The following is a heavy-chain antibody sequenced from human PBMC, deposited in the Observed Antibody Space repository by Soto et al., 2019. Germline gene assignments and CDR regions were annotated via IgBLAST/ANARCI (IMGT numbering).Heavy chain of an antibody. V-gene: IGHV4-4*02. CDR3: ARGGASDWLRLFHQ. D-gene: IGHD5-12*01. CDR2: IYPSGST. CDR1: GASVSSSNW. Sequence: LSLTCAVSGASVSSSNWWSWVRQPPGKGLEWIGEIYPSGSTNYNPSLKSRVTISLDRSKNQFSLNLSSVTAADAAVYYCARGGASDWLRLFHQWGQGTLVTVSS. J-gene: IGHJ1*01.